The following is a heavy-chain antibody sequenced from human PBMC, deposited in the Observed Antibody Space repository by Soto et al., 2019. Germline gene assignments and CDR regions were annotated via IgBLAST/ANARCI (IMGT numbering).Heavy chain of an antibody. Sequence: ASVKVSCKASGYTFTGYYMHWVRQAPGQGLEWMGWINPNSGGTNYAQKFQGRVTMTRDTSISTAYMELSRLRSDDTAVYYCARDQYGEIATSPFDYWGQGTLVTVSS. CDR1: GYTFTGYY. CDR2: INPNSGGT. J-gene: IGHJ4*02. CDR3: ARDQYGEIATSPFDY. V-gene: IGHV1-2*02. D-gene: IGHD3-10*01.